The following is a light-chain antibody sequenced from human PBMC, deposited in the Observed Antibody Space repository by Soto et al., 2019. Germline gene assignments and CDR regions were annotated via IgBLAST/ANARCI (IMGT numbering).Light chain of an antibody. V-gene: IGLV1-44*01. Sequence: QSVLTQPPSASGTPGQRVTISCSGSSSNIGSNTVNWYQQLPGTAPKLLIYSNNQRPSGVPDRFSGSKSGTSASPAISGLKSEGEAVYYWVAWGDSLNALYVFGTGTKVTV. J-gene: IGLJ1*01. CDR2: SNN. CDR3: VAWGDSLNALYV. CDR1: SSNIGSNT.